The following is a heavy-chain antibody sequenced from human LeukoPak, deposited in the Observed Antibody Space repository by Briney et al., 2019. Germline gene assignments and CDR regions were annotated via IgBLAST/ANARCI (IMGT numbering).Heavy chain of an antibody. J-gene: IGHJ4*02. D-gene: IGHD2-2*01. CDR1: GFTVSSNY. CDR2: IYSGGST. Sequence: GGSLRLSCAASGFTVSSNYMSWVRQAPGKGLEWVSVIYSGGSTYYADSVKGRFTISRDNSKNTLYLQMNSLRAEGTAVYYCARGGCSSTSCYPFDYWGQGTLVTVSS. V-gene: IGHV3-66*02. CDR3: ARGGCSSTSCYPFDY.